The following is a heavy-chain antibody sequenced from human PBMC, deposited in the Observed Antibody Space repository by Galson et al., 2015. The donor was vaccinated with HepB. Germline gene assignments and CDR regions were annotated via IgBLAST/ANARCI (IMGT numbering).Heavy chain of an antibody. V-gene: IGHV1-58*01. CDR1: GFTFTSSA. D-gene: IGHD3-22*01. J-gene: IGHJ4*02. CDR3: AADPHYYDSSGSGTDY. Sequence: SVKVSCKASGFTFTSSAVQWVRQARGQRLEWIGWIVVGSGNTNYAQKFQERVTITRDMSTSTAYMELSSLRSEDTAVYYCAADPHYYDSSGSGTDYWGQGTLVTVSS. CDR2: IVVGSGNT.